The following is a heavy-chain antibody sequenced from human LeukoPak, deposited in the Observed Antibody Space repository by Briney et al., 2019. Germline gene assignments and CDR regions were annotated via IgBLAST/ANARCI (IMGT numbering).Heavy chain of an antibody. CDR2: TGAYNGNT. V-gene: IGHV1-18*04. CDR1: GYTFTSYY. D-gene: IGHD2-15*01. CDR3: ARDPPRIVVVVAATNYYGMDV. J-gene: IGHJ6*02. Sequence: ASVKVSCKASGYTFTSYYMHWVRQAPGQGLEWMGWTGAYNGNTNYAQKLQGRVTMTTDTSTSTAYMELRSLRSDDTAVYYCARDPPRIVVVVAATNYYGMDVWGQGTTVTVSS.